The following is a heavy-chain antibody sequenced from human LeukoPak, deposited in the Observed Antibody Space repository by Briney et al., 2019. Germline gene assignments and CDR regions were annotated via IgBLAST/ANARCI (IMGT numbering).Heavy chain of an antibody. CDR3: AVDRRFKIFDY. D-gene: IGHD5-24*01. J-gene: IGHJ4*02. CDR2: IKPDGSED. CDR1: GLAFSNFW. V-gene: IGHV3-7*01. Sequence: GGSLRLSCATSGLAFSNFWMYWVRQAPGKGLEWVASIKPDGSEDFYADSVKGRFNISRDNAKDSLFLQMTNLKAEDTAVYYCAVDRRFKIFDYWGQGTLVTVSS.